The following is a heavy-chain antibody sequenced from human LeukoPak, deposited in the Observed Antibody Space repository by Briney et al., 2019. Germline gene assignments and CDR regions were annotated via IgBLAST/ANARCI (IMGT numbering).Heavy chain of an antibody. J-gene: IGHJ3*02. CDR3: ARDCSGGSCYSILAGAFDI. V-gene: IGHV3-7*01. Sequence: GGSLRLSCAASGFTFSSYWRSWVRQAPGKGLEWVANIKQDGSDKYYVDSVKGRFTISRDNAKNSLYLQINSLRAEDTAVYYCARDCSGGSCYSILAGAFDIWGQGTMVTVSS. D-gene: IGHD2-15*01. CDR1: GFTFSSYW. CDR2: IKQDGSDK.